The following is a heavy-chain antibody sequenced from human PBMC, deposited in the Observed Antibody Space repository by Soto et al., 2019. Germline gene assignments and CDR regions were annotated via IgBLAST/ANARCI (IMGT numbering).Heavy chain of an antibody. D-gene: IGHD6-19*01. V-gene: IGHV3-74*01. Sequence: GGSLRLSCAASGFTFSTHWMHWVRQAPGKGLVWVSHINSDGSSTSYADSVKGRFTISRDNAKNTLYLQMNSLRAEDTAVYYCARDRGSGWDHFDYWGQGTLVTVSS. J-gene: IGHJ4*02. CDR3: ARDRGSGWDHFDY. CDR2: INSDGSST. CDR1: GFTFSTHW.